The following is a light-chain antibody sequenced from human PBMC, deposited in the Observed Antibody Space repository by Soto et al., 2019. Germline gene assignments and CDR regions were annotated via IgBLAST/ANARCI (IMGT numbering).Light chain of an antibody. CDR1: QSMSGW. V-gene: IGKV1-5*03. Sequence: DIQMNQSPSTLSASVGDRVTITCRAGQSMSGWLAWYQQKPGKAPKLLIYKASTLKSGVPSRFSGSGSGTEFTLTISSLQPDDFATYYCQHYNIYSEAFGQGTNVDIK. CDR2: KAS. J-gene: IGKJ1*01. CDR3: QHYNIYSEA.